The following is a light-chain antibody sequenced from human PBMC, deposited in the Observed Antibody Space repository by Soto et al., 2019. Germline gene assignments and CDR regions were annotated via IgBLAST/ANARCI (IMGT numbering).Light chain of an antibody. CDR1: QSVDSNY. Sequence: EIVLTQSPGTLSLSPGERATLSCRASQSVDSNYLAWYHQKPGQPPRLLMYAASSRASDIPARFSGTGSGTGFTLTINMLEPGDFAVYYCQYYDQSSYTFGQGTKLEI. CDR2: AAS. V-gene: IGKV3-20*01. J-gene: IGKJ2*01. CDR3: QYYDQSSYT.